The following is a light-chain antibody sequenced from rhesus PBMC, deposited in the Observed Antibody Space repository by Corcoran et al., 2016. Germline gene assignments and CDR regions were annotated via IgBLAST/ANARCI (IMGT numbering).Light chain of an antibody. Sequence: EIVMTQSPATLSLSPGERATLSCRASQSVSSYVAWYQQKPEQAPRLLIYGASSWATGIPDSFSGSGFGTDFPLIISSLEPEDVGVCYCQQYNNWNSFGQGTKVEIK. CDR2: GAS. V-gene: IGKV3S9*01. CDR1: QSVSSY. CDR3: QQYNNWNS. J-gene: IGKJ2*01.